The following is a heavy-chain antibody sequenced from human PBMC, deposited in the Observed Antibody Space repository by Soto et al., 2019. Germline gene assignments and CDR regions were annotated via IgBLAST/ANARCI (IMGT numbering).Heavy chain of an antibody. Sequence: EVQLVESGGGLVKPGGSLRLSCAASGFIFSSYSMNWVRQAPGKGLEWVSSISSTSTYIYYADSVKGRFTISRDSANNALYLQMASLRAEDTAVYYCARDSSSEYVSGKDGFDYWGQGTLVTVSS. CDR3: ARDSSSEYVSGKDGFDY. CDR2: ISSTSTYI. CDR1: GFIFSSYS. D-gene: IGHD3-10*01. J-gene: IGHJ4*02. V-gene: IGHV3-21*01.